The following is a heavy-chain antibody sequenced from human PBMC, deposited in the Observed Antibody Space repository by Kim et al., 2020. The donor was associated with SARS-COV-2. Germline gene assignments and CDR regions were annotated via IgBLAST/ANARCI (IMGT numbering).Heavy chain of an antibody. J-gene: IGHJ4*02. V-gene: IGHV1-69*04. Sequence: EQQFQRRVTITADKSTSTAYMELSSLRSEDTAVYYCARERVGATTGFDYWGQGTLVTVSS. D-gene: IGHD1-26*01. CDR3: ARERVGATTGFDY.